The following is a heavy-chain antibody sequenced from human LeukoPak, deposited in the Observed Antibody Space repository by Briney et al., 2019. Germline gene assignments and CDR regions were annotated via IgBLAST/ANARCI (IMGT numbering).Heavy chain of an antibody. J-gene: IGHJ3*02. D-gene: IGHD6-13*01. CDR3: ARDLPYSSSWDGDAFDI. V-gene: IGHV1-18*01. CDR1: GXXFTXYG. Sequence: SXXASGXXFTXYGXXGVRQXPXEXXEXXXXXXXYNGNTNYAQTLQGRVTMTTDTSTSTAYMELRSLRSDDTAVYYCARDLPYSSSWDGDAFDIWGQGTMVTVSS. CDR2: XXXYNGNT.